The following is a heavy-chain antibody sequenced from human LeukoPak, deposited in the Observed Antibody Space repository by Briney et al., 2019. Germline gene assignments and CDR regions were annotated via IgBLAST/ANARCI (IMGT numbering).Heavy chain of an antibody. J-gene: IGHJ6*03. V-gene: IGHV1-18*01. CDR3: ARDPGCSGGSCYLKNYYYYMDV. D-gene: IGHD2-15*01. CDR2: LSTYNGNT. Sequence: APVKVSCKASGYSFTSYGLSWVRQAPGQGLEWMGWLSTYNGNTHYAQNLQGRVTMTTDTSTSTAYMELRSLRSDDTAVYYCARDPGCSGGSCYLKNYYYYMDVWGKGTTVTVSS. CDR1: GYSFTSYG.